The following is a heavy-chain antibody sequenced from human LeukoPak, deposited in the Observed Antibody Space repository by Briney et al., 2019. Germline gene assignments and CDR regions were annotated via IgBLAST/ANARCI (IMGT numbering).Heavy chain of an antibody. CDR2: ISSSSSTI. D-gene: IGHD5-18*01. CDR3: VRSRYTSDMDV. V-gene: IGHV3-48*04. Sequence: GGSLRLSCAASGFTFSSYSMNWVRQAPGKGLEWVSYISSSSSTIYYADSVKGRFTIPRDNAKNTLYLQMNSLRAEGTAVYYCVRSRYTSDMDVWGKGTTVTISS. CDR1: GFTFSSYS. J-gene: IGHJ6*04.